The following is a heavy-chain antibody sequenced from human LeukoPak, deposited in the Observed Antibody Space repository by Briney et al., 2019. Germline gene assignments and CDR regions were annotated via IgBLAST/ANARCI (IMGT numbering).Heavy chain of an antibody. V-gene: IGHV3-23*01. CDR3: AKGYYYDSSGYYWNRGPADY. J-gene: IGHJ4*02. Sequence: GTLRLSCAASGFTFSSYGMSWVRQAPGKGLEWVSAISGNGGSTYYADSVKGRFTISRDNSKNTLYLQMSSLRAEDTAVYYCAKGYYYDSSGYYWNRGPADYWGQGTLVTVSS. CDR1: GFTFSSYG. CDR2: ISGNGGST. D-gene: IGHD3-22*01.